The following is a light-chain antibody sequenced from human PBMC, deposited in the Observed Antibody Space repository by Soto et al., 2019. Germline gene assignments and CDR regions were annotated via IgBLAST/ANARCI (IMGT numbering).Light chain of an antibody. Sequence: DIQMTQSPSSLSASLGDRVTITCRASQSISSYLNWYQQKPGKAPKLLIYAASSLQSGVPSRFSGSGSGTDFTLTISSLQPEDFATYYCQQSYSNPHTFGQGTKVDIK. J-gene: IGKJ1*01. V-gene: IGKV1-39*01. CDR1: QSISSY. CDR2: AAS. CDR3: QQSYSNPHT.